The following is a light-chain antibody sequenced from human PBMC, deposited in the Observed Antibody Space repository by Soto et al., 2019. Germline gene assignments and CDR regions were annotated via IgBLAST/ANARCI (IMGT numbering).Light chain of an antibody. Sequence: QSALTQPASVSGSPGQSIAISCTGTTSDVGAYNYVSWYQQHPGKAPKLMIYQVSNRPSGVSIRFSGSKSGNTASLTISGLQAEDEADYYCSSYPSSTTYVFGTGTKLTDL. V-gene: IGLV2-14*01. J-gene: IGLJ1*01. CDR3: SSYPSSTTYV. CDR2: QVS. CDR1: TSDVGAYNY.